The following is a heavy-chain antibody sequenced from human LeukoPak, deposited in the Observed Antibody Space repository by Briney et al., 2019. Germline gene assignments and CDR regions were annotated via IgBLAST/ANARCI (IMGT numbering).Heavy chain of an antibody. J-gene: IGHJ4*02. Sequence: SETLSLTCTVSGCSISSYYWSWIRQPPGKGLEWVGDIYDSGSTNYNPSLKSRVTMSVYTSKNQFSLKLSSVNAAETAVYYCARDRYYYDSSGYYHIDYWGKGTLVTVSS. CDR1: GCSISSYY. CDR2: IYDSGST. CDR3: ARDRYYYDSSGYYHIDY. D-gene: IGHD3-22*01. V-gene: IGHV4-59*12.